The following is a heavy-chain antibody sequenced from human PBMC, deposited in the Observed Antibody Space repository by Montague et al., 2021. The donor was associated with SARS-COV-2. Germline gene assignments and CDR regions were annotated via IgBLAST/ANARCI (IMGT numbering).Heavy chain of an antibody. Sequence: SLRLSCAASGFTFSAYAMNWVRQAPGRGLEWVAGISGGVDNTYYADSVKGRFTISRDNSKKALYLQLNTLRPEDTAVYYCAKGMDRMVQGIIIWKNGDYFDYWGQGTLVAVSS. CDR2: ISGGVDNT. CDR1: GFTFSAYA. CDR3: AKGMDRMVQGIIIWKNGDYFDY. J-gene: IGHJ4*02. V-gene: IGHV3-23*01. D-gene: IGHD3-10*01.